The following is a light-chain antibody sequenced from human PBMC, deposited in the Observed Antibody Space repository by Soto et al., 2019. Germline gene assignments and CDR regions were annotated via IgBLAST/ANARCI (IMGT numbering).Light chain of an antibody. J-gene: IGLJ3*02. CDR3: SSYTSSSTPRV. Sequence: QSALTQPASVSGSPGQSITISCTGTSSDVGGYNYVSWYQQHPGKAPKLMIYDVSNRPSGVSNRFSGSKSGNTASLTISGLQAEDEADYYCSSYTSSSTPRVFGGGTNVTVL. CDR2: DVS. CDR1: SSDVGGYNY. V-gene: IGLV2-14*01.